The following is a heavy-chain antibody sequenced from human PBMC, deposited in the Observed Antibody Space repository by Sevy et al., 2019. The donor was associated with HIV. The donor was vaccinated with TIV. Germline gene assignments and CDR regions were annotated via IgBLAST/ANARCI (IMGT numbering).Heavy chain of an antibody. J-gene: IGHJ4*02. CDR1: GFTFSSYW. CDR3: VKEGEGYNYDSSGSFVL. V-gene: IGHV3-23*01. Sequence: GGSLRLSCAASGFTFSSYWMHWVRQAPGKGLEWVSAISGSSYSTYYANSVKGRFTISRDNSKNTLYLQMNSLRAEDTAVYYCVKEGEGYNYDSSGSFVLWGQGTLVTVSS. D-gene: IGHD3-22*01. CDR2: ISGSSYST.